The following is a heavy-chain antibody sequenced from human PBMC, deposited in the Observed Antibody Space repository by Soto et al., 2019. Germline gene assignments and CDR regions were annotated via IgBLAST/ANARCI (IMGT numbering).Heavy chain of an antibody. V-gene: IGHV3-30*18. J-gene: IGHJ6*02. Sequence: GGSLRLSCAASGFTFSSYGMHWVRQAPGKGLEWVAVISYDGSNKYQADSVKGRFTISRDNSKNTLYLQMNSLRAEDTAVYYCAKGYYDSSGSYGMDVWGQGTTVTVYS. CDR3: AKGYYDSSGSYGMDV. D-gene: IGHD3-22*01. CDR1: GFTFSSYG. CDR2: ISYDGSNK.